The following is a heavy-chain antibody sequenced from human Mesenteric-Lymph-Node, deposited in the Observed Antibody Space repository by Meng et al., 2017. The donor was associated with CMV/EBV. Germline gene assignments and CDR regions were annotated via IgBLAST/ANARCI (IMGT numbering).Heavy chain of an antibody. CDR3: ARRGNYDSDYSEY. V-gene: IGHV4-39*01. Sequence: QLQLQASGPGLGKPSETLSLSCIVSGDSISNSTYYWTWIRQPPGKGLEWIGSVHHSGTTYYNPSLKGRLTISVDTSANLFSLRLTTVTAADTATYYCARRGNYDSDYSEYWGQGTLVTVSS. CDR2: VHHSGTT. D-gene: IGHD3-22*01. J-gene: IGHJ4*02. CDR1: GDSISNSTYY.